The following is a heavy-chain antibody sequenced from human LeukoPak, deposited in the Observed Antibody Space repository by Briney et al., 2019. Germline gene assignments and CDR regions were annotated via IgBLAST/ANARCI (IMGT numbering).Heavy chain of an antibody. CDR1: GYTFTSYG. V-gene: IGHV1-18*01. J-gene: IGHJ6*02. CDR3: ARAGRYYGMDV. Sequence: ASVKVSCKASGYTFTSYGISWVRQAPGQGLEWMGWISAYNGNTNYAQKLQGRVTMTTDTYTSTAYMELRSLRSDDTAVYYCARAGRYYGMDVWGQGTTVTVSS. CDR2: ISAYNGNT.